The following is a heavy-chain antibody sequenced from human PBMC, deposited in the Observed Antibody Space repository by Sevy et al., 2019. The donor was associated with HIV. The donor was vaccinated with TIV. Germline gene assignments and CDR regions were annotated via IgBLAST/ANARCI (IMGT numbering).Heavy chain of an antibody. V-gene: IGHV2-5*02. CDR3: VHSRMRGNGMDV. CDR2: IYWDEDK. Sequence: SGPTLVNPTQTLTLTCTFSGFSLSTAGVGVGWIRQPPGKALECLALIYWDEDKRYRTSLRSRLTINKDTSKNQVVLTMTTMDPVETATYYCVHSRMRGNGMDVWGQGTTVTVSS. CDR1: GFSLSTAGVG. J-gene: IGHJ6*02.